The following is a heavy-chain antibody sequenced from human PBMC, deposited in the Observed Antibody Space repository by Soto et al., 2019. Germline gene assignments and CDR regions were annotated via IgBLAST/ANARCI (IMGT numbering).Heavy chain of an antibody. V-gene: IGHV3-23*01. J-gene: IGHJ4*02. Sequence: EVQLLESGGGLVQPGGSLRLSCAGSGFTFRAYTMAWVRQAPGKGLEWVSGIDGRDGTYYADSVKGRFNISSDSSRNTLFMQMKSLRADDTAVYYCAKTGPVTAMIRFDYWGQGALVTVS. CDR3: AKTGPVTAMIRFDY. CDR2: IDGRDGT. D-gene: IGHD4-17*01. CDR1: GFTFRAYT.